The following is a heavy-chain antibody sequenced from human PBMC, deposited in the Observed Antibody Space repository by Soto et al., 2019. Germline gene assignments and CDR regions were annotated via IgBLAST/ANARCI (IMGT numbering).Heavy chain of an antibody. Sequence: GGSLRLSCAASGFTFSSYAMSWVRQAPGKGLEWVSAISGSGGSTYYADSVKGRFTISRDNSKNTLYLQMNSLRAEDTAVYYCAKDSVPSGGSPVDYWGQGTLVTVSS. D-gene: IGHD2-15*01. J-gene: IGHJ4*02. V-gene: IGHV3-23*01. CDR3: AKDSVPSGGSPVDY. CDR2: ISGSGGST. CDR1: GFTFSSYA.